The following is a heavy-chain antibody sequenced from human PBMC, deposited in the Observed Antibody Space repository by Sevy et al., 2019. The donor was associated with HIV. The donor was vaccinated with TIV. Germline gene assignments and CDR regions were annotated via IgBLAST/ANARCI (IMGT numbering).Heavy chain of an antibody. Sequence: GGSLRLSCAASGFTFNGYGMHWVRQAPGNGLEWVAVILYDGSNEYYADSVKGRFTISRDNSKNTVYLQMNRLRTEDTAVYYCAKGLHYGSGSYYGGTDYWGQGTLVTVSS. CDR2: ILYDGSNE. CDR1: GFTFNGYG. V-gene: IGHV3-30*18. D-gene: IGHD3-10*01. J-gene: IGHJ4*02. CDR3: AKGLHYGSGSYYGGTDY.